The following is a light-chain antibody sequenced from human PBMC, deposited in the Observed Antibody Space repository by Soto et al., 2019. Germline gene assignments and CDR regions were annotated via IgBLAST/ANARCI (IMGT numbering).Light chain of an antibody. CDR2: DAS. Sequence: GDSVPIACPARQTISIWLAWYQQKPGKAPKLLIYDASILESGVPSRFSGSGSRTQFTLTISSLQPDDFATYYCQQYNSYRTFGQGTKVEIK. V-gene: IGKV1-5*01. CDR1: QTISIW. J-gene: IGKJ1*01. CDR3: QQYNSYRT.